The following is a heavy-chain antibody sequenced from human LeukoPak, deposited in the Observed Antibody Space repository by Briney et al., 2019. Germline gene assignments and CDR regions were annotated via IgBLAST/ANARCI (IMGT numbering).Heavy chain of an antibody. CDR1: GGSISSSSYY. CDR3: ARDWGVSARPGYMDV. Sequence: PSETLSLTCTVSGGSISSSSYYWGWIRQPPGKGLEWIGSIYYSGSTYYSPSLKSRVTISLDTSRNQFSLRLSSVTAADTAVYYCARDWGVSARPGYMDVWGKGTTVTVSS. V-gene: IGHV4-39*07. J-gene: IGHJ6*03. D-gene: IGHD6-6*01. CDR2: IYYSGST.